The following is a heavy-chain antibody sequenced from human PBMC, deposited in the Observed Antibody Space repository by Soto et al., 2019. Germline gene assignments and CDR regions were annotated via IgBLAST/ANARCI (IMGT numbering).Heavy chain of an antibody. J-gene: IGHJ4*02. CDR1: GYTFTGYY. V-gene: IGHV1-2*04. CDR2: INPNSGGT. CDR3: ARDRDYGDYSFDY. Sequence: GASVKVSCKASGYTFTGYYMHWVRQAPGQGLEWMGWINPNSGGTNYAQKFQGWVTMTRDTSISTAYMELSRLRSDDTAVYYCARDRDYGDYSFDYWGQGTLVTLSS. D-gene: IGHD4-17*01.